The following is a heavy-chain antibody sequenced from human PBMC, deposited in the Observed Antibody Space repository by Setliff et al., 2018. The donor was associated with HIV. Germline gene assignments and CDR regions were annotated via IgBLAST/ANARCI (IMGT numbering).Heavy chain of an antibody. CDR3: ARSPGDYLFDY. V-gene: IGHV1-69*05. CDR1: GYTFTSYY. CDR2: IIPIFGTA. J-gene: IGHJ4*02. Sequence: GASVKVSCKASGYTFTSYYLHWVRQAPGQGLEWMGGIIPIFGTANYAQKFQGRVTITTDESTSTAYMELSSLRSEDTAVYYCARSPGDYLFDYWGQGTLVTVSS. D-gene: IGHD4-17*01.